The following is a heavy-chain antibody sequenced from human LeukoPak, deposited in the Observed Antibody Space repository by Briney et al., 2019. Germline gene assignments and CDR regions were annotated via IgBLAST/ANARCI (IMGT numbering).Heavy chain of an antibody. CDR1: GFTFTSYA. J-gene: IGHJ5*02. Sequence: GGSLRLSCAASGFTFTSYAMSWVRQAPGKGLEWVGFIRSKAYGGTTEYAASVKGRFTISRDDSKSIAYLQMNSLKTEDTAVYYCTRVLYCSGGSCSGFDPWGQGTLVTVSS. D-gene: IGHD2-15*01. CDR2: IRSKAYGGTT. CDR3: TRVLYCSGGSCSGFDP. V-gene: IGHV3-49*04.